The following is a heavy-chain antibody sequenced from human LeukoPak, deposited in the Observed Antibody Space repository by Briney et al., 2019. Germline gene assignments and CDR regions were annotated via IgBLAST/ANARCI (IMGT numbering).Heavy chain of an antibody. CDR2: INQDGSEK. Sequence: GGSLRLSCAASGFTFSNYGMHWVRQAPGKGLDWVANINQDGSEKYYVHSMKGTFTIPRDNAKNSLYLQMNSRRAEDTAMYCCARGQLPGNEWGEGTLVTVSS. J-gene: IGHJ4*02. D-gene: IGHD1-1*01. CDR3: ARGQLPGNE. V-gene: IGHV3-7*03. CDR1: GFTFSNYG.